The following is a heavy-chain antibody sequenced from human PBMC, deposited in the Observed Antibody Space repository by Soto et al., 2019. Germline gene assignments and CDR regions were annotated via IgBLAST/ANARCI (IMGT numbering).Heavy chain of an antibody. CDR1: GYSFSAYG. CDR2: INGDNGRWFIGGNDNR. CDR3: ARQCALYGGDTGLDGFDI. J-gene: IGHJ3*02. V-gene: IGHV1-3*01. D-gene: IGHD2-21*01. Sequence: ASVKVSCKASGYSFSAYGVPWVRQAPLRRLEWMGWINGDNGRWFIGGNDNRKYSQKFQDRVTIIRDKLGVYMELSGFRSEDTAVYYCARQCALYGGDTGLDGFDIWGQGTGVTASS.